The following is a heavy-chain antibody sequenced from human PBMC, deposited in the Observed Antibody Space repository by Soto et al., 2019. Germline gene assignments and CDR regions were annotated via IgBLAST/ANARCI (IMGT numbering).Heavy chain of an antibody. J-gene: IGHJ4*02. CDR1: GYTFTSSY. CDR2: ISAYNGNT. CDR3: ARDAPPADH. V-gene: IGHV1-18*01. Sequence: QVQLVQSGAEVKKTGASVKVSCKASGYTFTSSYISWVRPAPGQGLEWMGWISAYNGNTNYAQKLQGRVTMTTDTSTSTAFMERRILRADDTAEYYCARDAPPADHWGQGTLVTVSS.